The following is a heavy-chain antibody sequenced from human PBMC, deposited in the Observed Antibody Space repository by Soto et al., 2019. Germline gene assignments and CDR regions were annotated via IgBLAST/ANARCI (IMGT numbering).Heavy chain of an antibody. V-gene: IGHV3-9*01. CDR3: AKAPGVPLVVRKGYFDL. CDR2: ISWNSGSI. J-gene: IGHJ2*01. CDR1: GFTFDDYA. Sequence: EVQLVESGGGLVQPGRSLRLSCAASGFTFDDYAMHWVRQAPGKGLEWVSGISWNSGSIGYADSVKGRFTISRDNAKNSLYLQMNSLRAEDTALYYCAKAPGVPLVVRKGYFDLWGRGTLVTVSS. D-gene: IGHD2-15*01.